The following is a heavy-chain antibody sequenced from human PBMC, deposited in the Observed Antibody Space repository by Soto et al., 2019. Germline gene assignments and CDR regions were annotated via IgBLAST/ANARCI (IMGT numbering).Heavy chain of an antibody. Sequence: GESLKISCKGSGYSFTSYWIGWVRQMPGKGLEWMGIIYPGDSDTRYSPSFQGQVTISADKSISTAYLQWSSLKASDTAMYYCARLGGGDYYDSSGSDAFDIWGQGTMVTVSS. V-gene: IGHV5-51*01. CDR1: GYSFTSYW. J-gene: IGHJ3*02. D-gene: IGHD3-22*01. CDR2: IYPGDSDT. CDR3: ARLGGGDYYDSSGSDAFDI.